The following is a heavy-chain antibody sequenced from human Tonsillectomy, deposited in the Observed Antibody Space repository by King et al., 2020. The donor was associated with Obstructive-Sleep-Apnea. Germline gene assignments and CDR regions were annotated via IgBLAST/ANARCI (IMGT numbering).Heavy chain of an antibody. CDR2: IYSGGNT. CDR1: EFIVSSSY. CDR3: AGGGGGSYDY. Sequence: VQLVESGGGLVQRGGSLRLSCAASEFIVSSSYMSWVRQAPGKGLEWVSVIYSGGNTYYADSVMGRFTISRDNSKNTLYLQMNSLRAEDTAVYYCAGGGGGSYDYWGQGTLVTVSS. D-gene: IGHD1-26*01. V-gene: IGHV3-66*01. J-gene: IGHJ4*02.